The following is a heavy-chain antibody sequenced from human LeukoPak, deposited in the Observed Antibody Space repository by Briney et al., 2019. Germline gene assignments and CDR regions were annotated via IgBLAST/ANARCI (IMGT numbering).Heavy chain of an antibody. CDR3: ARDRVHCSGGSCYPYWYFDL. CDR1: GYTFTSYY. CDR2: INPSGGST. V-gene: IGHV1-46*01. J-gene: IGHJ2*01. D-gene: IGHD2-15*01. Sequence: ASVKVSCKASGYTFTSYYMHWVRQAPGQGLEWMGIINPSGGSTSYAQKFQGRVTMTRDTSTSTVYMELSSLRSEDTAVYYCARDRVHCSGGSCYPYWYFDLWGRGTLVTVSS.